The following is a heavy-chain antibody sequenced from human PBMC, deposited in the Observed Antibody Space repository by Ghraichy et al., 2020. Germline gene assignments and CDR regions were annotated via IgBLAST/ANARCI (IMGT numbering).Heavy chain of an antibody. CDR3: ARDRSIMITFGGVDP. CDR1: GFTFSSYS. Sequence: ETLSLTCAASGFTFSSYSMNWVRQAPGKGLEWISYISSSGSTIYYADSVKGRFTISRDNAKNSLYLQMNSLRAEDTAVYYCARDRSIMITFGGVDPWGRGTLVTVSS. J-gene: IGHJ5*02. CDR2: ISSSGSTI. V-gene: IGHV3-48*04. D-gene: IGHD3-16*01.